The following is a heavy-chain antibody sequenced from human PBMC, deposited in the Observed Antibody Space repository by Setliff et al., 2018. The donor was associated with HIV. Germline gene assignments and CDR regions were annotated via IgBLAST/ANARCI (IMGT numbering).Heavy chain of an antibody. V-gene: IGHV4-59*01. CDR2: IYNSGYS. CDR3: ARGDGYRANDAYYDTGMDV. J-gene: IGHJ6*02. Sequence: ETLSLTCKVSGAPISSYYWNWIRQPPGKGLEWIGYIYNSGYSNPKPSLKSRVTISLDTSKNQFSLKLSSVTAADTAVYYCARGDGYRANDAYYDTGMDVWGQGITVTVSS. CDR1: GAPISSYY. D-gene: IGHD5-12*01.